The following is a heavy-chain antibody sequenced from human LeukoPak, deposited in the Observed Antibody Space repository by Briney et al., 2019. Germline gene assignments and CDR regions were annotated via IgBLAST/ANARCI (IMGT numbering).Heavy chain of an antibody. Sequence: ASVKVSCTASGYTFTSYGISWVRQAPGQGLEWMGLISAYSGNTNFAQKLQGRVTMTTDTSTSTAYMELRSLRSDDTAVYFCARGADTGSYGSLVYFDYWGQGTLVTVS. CDR2: ISAYSGNT. V-gene: IGHV1-18*01. CDR1: GYTFTSYG. CDR3: ARGADTGSYGSLVYFDY. D-gene: IGHD3-16*01. J-gene: IGHJ4*02.